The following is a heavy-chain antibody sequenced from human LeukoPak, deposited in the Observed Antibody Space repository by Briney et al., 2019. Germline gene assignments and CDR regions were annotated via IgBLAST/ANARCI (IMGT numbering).Heavy chain of an antibody. D-gene: IGHD3-3*01. CDR3: ARTGQSVYDFWSGYFDY. V-gene: IGHV4-59*12. CDR1: GGSISSYY. Sequence: SETLSLTCTVSGGSISSYYWSWIRQPPGKGLVWIGYIYYSGSTNYNPSLKSRVTISVDTSKNQFSLKLSSVTAADTAVYYCARTGQSVYDFWSGYFDYWGQGTLVTVSS. CDR2: IYYSGST. J-gene: IGHJ4*02.